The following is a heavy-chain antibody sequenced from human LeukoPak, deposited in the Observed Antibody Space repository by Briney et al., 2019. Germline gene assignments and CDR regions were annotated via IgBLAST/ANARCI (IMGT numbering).Heavy chain of an antibody. V-gene: IGHV3-48*04. Sequence: PGGSLRLSCAASGFTFSSYSMNWVRQAPGKGLEWVSYISSSGSTIYYADSVKGRFTISRDNAKNSLYLQMNSLRAEDTAVYYCARGDHYYDSSGYSTPDYWGQGTLVTVSS. CDR3: ARGDHYYDSSGYSTPDY. CDR2: ISSSGSTI. D-gene: IGHD3-22*01. CDR1: GFTFSSYS. J-gene: IGHJ4*02.